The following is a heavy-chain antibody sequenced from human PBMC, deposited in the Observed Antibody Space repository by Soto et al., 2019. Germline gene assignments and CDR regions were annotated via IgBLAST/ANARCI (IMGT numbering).Heavy chain of an antibody. CDR1: GFTFSSYG. Sequence: GGSLRLSCAASGFTFSSYGMHWVRQAPGKGLEWVAVISYDGSNKYYADSVKGRFTISRDNSKNTLYLQMNSLRAEDTAVYYCAKDLGRAYYGSGSYLPKPGDYYYYGMDVWGQGTTVTVSS. V-gene: IGHV3-30*18. J-gene: IGHJ6*02. CDR2: ISYDGSNK. D-gene: IGHD3-10*01. CDR3: AKDLGRAYYGSGSYLPKPGDYYYYGMDV.